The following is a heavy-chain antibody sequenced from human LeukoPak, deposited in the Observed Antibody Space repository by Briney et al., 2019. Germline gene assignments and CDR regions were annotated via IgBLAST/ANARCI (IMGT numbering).Heavy chain of an antibody. CDR1: GFTVSRNY. J-gene: IGHJ4*02. CDR2: IYADGTA. V-gene: IGHV3-53*01. CDR3: ARDLEGYFDY. D-gene: IGHD1-1*01. Sequence: PGGSLRLSCAASGFTVSRNYMSGVRQAPGKGLEWVLVIYADGTAYYADSVKGRFTISRDNSKNTLYLQMNSLRAEDTAVYYCARDLEGYFDYWGQGTLVTVSS.